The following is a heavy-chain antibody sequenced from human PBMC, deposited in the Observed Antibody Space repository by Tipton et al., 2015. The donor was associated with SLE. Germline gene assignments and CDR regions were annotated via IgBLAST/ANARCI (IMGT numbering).Heavy chain of an antibody. D-gene: IGHD3-16*02. CDR2: ISWNSGSI. Sequence: SLRLSCAASGFTFDDFAMHWVRQAPGKGLEWVSGISWNSGSIGYADSVKGRFTISRDNAKNSLYLQMNSLRPEDTALYYCARDLGELSLYYYYGMDVWGQGTTVTVSS. CDR3: ARDLGELSLYYYYGMDV. V-gene: IGHV3-9*01. CDR1: GFTFDDFA. J-gene: IGHJ6*02.